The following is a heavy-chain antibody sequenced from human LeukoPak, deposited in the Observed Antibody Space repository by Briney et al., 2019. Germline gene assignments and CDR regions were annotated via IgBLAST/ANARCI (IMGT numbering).Heavy chain of an antibody. CDR2: IYQSGST. CDR3: ASGWNYFHY. J-gene: IGHJ4*02. V-gene: IGHV4-4*02. CDR1: GDSISSNNW. D-gene: IGHD2-15*01. Sequence: PSETLSLTCAVSGDSISSNNWWSWVRQHPGKGLEWIGEIYQSGSTNYNPSLKSRVTISVDKSKNQFSLKLNSVTAADTAVYYCASGWNYFHYWGQGTLVTVSS.